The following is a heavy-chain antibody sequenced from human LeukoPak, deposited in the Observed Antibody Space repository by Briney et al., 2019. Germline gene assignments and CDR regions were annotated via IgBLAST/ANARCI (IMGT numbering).Heavy chain of an antibody. J-gene: IGHJ3*02. Sequence: PGGSLRLSCAASGFTFSSYAMHWVRQAPGKGLEWVAVISYDGSNKYYADSVKGRFTISRDNSKNTLYLQMNSLRAEDTAVYYCARDRGTLVAFDIWGQGTMVTVSS. CDR2: ISYDGSNK. CDR1: GFTFSSYA. D-gene: IGHD3-10*01. V-gene: IGHV3-30*04. CDR3: ARDRGTLVAFDI.